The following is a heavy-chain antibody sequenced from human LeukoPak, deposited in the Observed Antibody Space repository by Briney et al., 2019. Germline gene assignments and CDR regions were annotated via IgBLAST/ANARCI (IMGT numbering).Heavy chain of an antibody. V-gene: IGHV3-30-3*01. D-gene: IGHD1-14*01. CDR1: GFTFSSYA. J-gene: IGHJ5*02. CDR2: ISYDGSNK. CDR3: AKDLRNPEYWFDP. Sequence: GGSLRLSCAASGFTFSSYAMHWVRQAPGKGLEWEAAISYDGSNKYYADSVKGRFTISRDNSKNTLYLQMNSLRAEDTAVYYCAKDLRNPEYWFDPWGQEPWSPSPQ.